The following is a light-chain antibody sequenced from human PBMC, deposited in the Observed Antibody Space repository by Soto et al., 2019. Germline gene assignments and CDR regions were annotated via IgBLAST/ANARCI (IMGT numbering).Light chain of an antibody. J-gene: IGLJ2*01. CDR3: SSLTSTNTLA. V-gene: IGLV2-14*01. CDR1: SSDVGNYNY. CDR2: EVG. Sequence: QSALTQPASVSGSPGQSITISCTGTSSDVGNYNYVSWYQQHPGKAPKLMIYEVGYRASGVSNRFSGSKSGNTASLTISGLQAEDEAGYYCSSLTSTNTLAFGGGTNLTVL.